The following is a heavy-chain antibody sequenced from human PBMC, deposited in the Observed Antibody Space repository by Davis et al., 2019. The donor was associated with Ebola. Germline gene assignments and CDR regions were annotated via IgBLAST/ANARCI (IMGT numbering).Heavy chain of an antibody. CDR1: GFTFSSYG. J-gene: IGHJ4*02. D-gene: IGHD3-16*01. CDR2: IRYDANNK. Sequence: PGGSLRLSCAASGFTFSSYGMHWVRQAPGKGLEWVAFIRYDANNKYHADSVKGRFTISRDSSKNTLYLQMNSLRPEDTALYYCAKPYLYGVDYWGQGTLVTVSS. CDR3: AKPYLYGVDY. V-gene: IGHV3-30*02.